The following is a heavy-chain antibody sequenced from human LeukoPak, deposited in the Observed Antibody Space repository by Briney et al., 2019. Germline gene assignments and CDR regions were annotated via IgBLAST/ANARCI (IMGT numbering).Heavy chain of an antibody. V-gene: IGHV4-39*01. J-gene: IGHJ4*02. D-gene: IGHD3-22*01. CDR2: IYYSGST. CDR3: VSDSSGYYQYDY. CDR1: GGSIRSSSYY. Sequence: SETLSLTCTVSGGSIRSSSYYWGWIRQPPGKGLEWIGSIYYSGSTYYNPSLKSRVNISVDTSKDQFSLRLTSVTAADTAVYYCVSDSSGYYQYDYRGQGTLVTVSS.